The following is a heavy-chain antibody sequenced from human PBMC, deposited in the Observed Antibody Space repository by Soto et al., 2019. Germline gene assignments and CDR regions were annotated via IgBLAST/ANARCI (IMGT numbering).Heavy chain of an antibody. J-gene: IGHJ6*02. CDR2: IYHSGSS. D-gene: IGHD6-13*01. CDR3: ASAPQPSYYYSGMDV. Sequence: QVQLQESGPGLVRPSGTLSLTCAVSGGSFSSNHWWNWVRQSPGKGLEWIGQIYHSGSSNYNPSPGXRXIXXVEESKNQLSLNLKSVTAADTAVYYCASAPQPSYYYSGMDVWGQGTTVTVSS. V-gene: IGHV4-4*02. CDR1: GGSFSSNHW.